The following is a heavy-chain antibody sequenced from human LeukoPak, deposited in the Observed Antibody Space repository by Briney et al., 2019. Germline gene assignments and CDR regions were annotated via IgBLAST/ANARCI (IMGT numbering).Heavy chain of an antibody. J-gene: IGHJ4*02. D-gene: IGHD2-21*01. CDR2: ISSSDAGT. CDR1: GFTFDNYA. V-gene: IGHV3-23*01. CDR3: AKAPVTSCRGAYCYPFDS. Sequence: GGSLRLSCAASGFTFDNYAMHWVRQTPGKGLEWVAAISSSDAGTYHADSVRGRFTISRDNSKNTLYLQMNSLRAEDAAVYFCAKAPVTSCRGAYCYPFDSWGQGTLVTVSS.